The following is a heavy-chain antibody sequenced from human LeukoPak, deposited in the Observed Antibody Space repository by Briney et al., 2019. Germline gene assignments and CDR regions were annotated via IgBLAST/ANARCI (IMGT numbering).Heavy chain of an antibody. D-gene: IGHD6-19*01. Sequence: GGSLRLSCAASGFTFSRYEMNWVRQAPGKGLEWVSYISSSGSTIYYADSVKGRFTISRDNAKNSLYLQMNSLRAEDTAVYYCARFVSSGWYNYYYYYMDVWGKGTTVTVSS. CDR2: ISSSGSTI. V-gene: IGHV3-48*03. CDR3: ARFVSSGWYNYYYYYMDV. J-gene: IGHJ6*03. CDR1: GFTFSRYE.